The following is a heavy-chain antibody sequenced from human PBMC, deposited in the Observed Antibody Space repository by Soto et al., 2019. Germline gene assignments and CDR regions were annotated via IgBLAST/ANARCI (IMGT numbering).Heavy chain of an antibody. CDR3: ASVITLFGVVPRFDY. J-gene: IGHJ4*02. V-gene: IGHV4-30-2*01. Sequence: QLQLQESGSGLVKPSQTLSLTCAVSGGSISSGGYSWSWIRQPPGKGLEWIGYIYHSGSTYYNPSLKSRVTISVDRSKNQFSLKLSSVTAADTAVYYCASVITLFGVVPRFDYWGQGTLVTVSS. D-gene: IGHD3-3*01. CDR1: GGSISSGGYS. CDR2: IYHSGST.